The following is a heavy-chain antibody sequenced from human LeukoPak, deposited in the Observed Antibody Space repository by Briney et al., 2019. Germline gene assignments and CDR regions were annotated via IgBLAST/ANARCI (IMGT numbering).Heavy chain of an antibody. J-gene: IGHJ4*02. CDR2: IIPIFGTA. CDR1: GYTFTGYY. CDR3: ARCLSNYDDY. D-gene: IGHD2-2*01. Sequence: SVKVSCKASGYTFTGYYIHWVRQAPGQGLEWMGGIIPIFGTANYAQKFQGRVTITADKSTSTAYMELSSLRSEDTAVYYCARCLSNYDDYWGQGTLVTVSS. V-gene: IGHV1-69*06.